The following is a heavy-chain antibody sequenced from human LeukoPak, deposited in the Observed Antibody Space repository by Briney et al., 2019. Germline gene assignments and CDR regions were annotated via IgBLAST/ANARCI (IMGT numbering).Heavy chain of an antibody. Sequence: GGSLRLSCAASGFTFSSYAMHWVRQAPGKGLEWVAVISYDGSNKYYADSVKGRFTISRDNSKNTLYLQMNSLRAEDTAVYYCARDYSRYSSGWTEGYWGQGTLVTVSS. CDR3: ARDYSRYSSGWTEGY. CDR1: GFTFSSYA. J-gene: IGHJ4*02. CDR2: ISYDGSNK. V-gene: IGHV3-30-3*01. D-gene: IGHD6-19*01.